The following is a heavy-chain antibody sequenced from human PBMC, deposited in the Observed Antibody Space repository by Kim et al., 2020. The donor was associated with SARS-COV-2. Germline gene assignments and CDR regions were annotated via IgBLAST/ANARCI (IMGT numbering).Heavy chain of an antibody. V-gene: IGHV1-24*01. CDR3: ATGPPYCSGGSCYGNWFDP. J-gene: IGHJ5*02. D-gene: IGHD2-15*01. CDR1: GYTLTELS. Sequence: ASVKVSCKVSGYTLTELSMHWVRQAPGKGLEWMGGFDPEDGETIYAQKFQGRVTMTEDTSTDTAYMELSSLRSEDTAVYYCATGPPYCSGGSCYGNWFDPWGQGTLVTVSS. CDR2: FDPEDGET.